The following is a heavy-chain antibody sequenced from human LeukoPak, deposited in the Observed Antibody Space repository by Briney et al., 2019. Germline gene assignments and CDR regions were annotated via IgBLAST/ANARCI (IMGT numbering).Heavy chain of an antibody. D-gene: IGHD2-2*01. J-gene: IGHJ4*02. CDR2: INPNTGGT. CDR3: ARDYCSSTSCLFDY. Sequence: ASVKVSCKASGYTFTGYHMHWVRRAPGQGLEWMGRINPNTGGTDYAQKFQGRVTMTRDTSISTAYMDLSRLRSDDTAVYYCARDYCSSTSCLFDYWGQGTLVTVSS. CDR1: GYTFTGYH. V-gene: IGHV1-2*06.